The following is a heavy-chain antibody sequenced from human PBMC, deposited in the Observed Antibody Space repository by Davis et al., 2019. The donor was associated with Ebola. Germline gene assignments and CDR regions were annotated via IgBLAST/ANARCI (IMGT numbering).Heavy chain of an antibody. V-gene: IGHV4-34*01. CDR2: INHSGST. D-gene: IGHD3-16*01. CDR1: GGSISSYY. J-gene: IGHJ6*02. Sequence: SETLSLTCTVSGGSISSYYWSWIRQPPGKGLEWIGEINHSGSTNYNPSLKSRVTISVDTSKNQFSLKLSSVTAADTAVYYCARLKSLGGYYYYYGMDVWGQGTTVTVSS. CDR3: ARLKSLGGYYYYYGMDV.